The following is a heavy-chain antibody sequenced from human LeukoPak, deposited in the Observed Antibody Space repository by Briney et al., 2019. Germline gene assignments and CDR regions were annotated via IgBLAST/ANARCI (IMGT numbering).Heavy chain of an antibody. J-gene: IGHJ4*02. CDR3: ARRAYGHDY. CDR2: IYYSGST. D-gene: IGHD3-10*01. V-gene: IGHV4-59*08. Sequence: SETLSLTCTVPGGSISSYYWSWIRQPPGKGLEWIGYIYYSGSTNYNPSLKSRVTISVDTSKNQFSLKLSSVTAADTAVYYCARRAYGHDYWGQGTLVTVSS. CDR1: GGSISSYY.